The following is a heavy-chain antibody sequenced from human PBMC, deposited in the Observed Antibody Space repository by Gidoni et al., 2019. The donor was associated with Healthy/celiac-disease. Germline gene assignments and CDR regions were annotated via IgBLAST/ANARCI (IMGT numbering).Heavy chain of an antibody. CDR3: AKGGAWELLGGWIFDY. Sequence: EVQLLESGGGLVQPGGSLRLSCAASGFTFSSYAMSWVRQAPGKGLEWVSAISGSGGSTYYADSVKGRFTISRDNSKNTLYLQMNSLRAEDTAVYYCAKGGAWELLGGWIFDYWGQGTLVTVSS. CDR1: GFTFSSYA. CDR2: ISGSGGST. J-gene: IGHJ4*02. D-gene: IGHD1-26*01. V-gene: IGHV3-23*01.